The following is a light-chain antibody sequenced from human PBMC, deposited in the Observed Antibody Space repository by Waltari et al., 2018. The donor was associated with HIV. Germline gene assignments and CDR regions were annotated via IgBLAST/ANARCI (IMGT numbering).Light chain of an antibody. CDR2: QVN. Sequence: QSALTQPPSASGSPGQSVTISCTGTSSDVGGYNYVSWYQQHPGKAPKLMIYQVNKRPSRVPARFSGTKSGNRASLTVSGLQADDEADYYCSSFAGSNNLMVFGGGTKLTVL. CDR1: SSDVGGYNY. CDR3: SSFAGSNNLMV. V-gene: IGLV2-8*01. J-gene: IGLJ2*01.